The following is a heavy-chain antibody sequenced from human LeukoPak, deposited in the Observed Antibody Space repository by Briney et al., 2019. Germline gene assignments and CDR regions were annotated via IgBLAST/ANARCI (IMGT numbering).Heavy chain of an antibody. CDR3: AKDWELGS. V-gene: IGHV4-59*01. CDR2: TYSSGST. D-gene: IGHD1-26*01. CDR1: GASLNSYY. J-gene: IGHJ5*02. Sequence: SETLSLTCSVSGASLNSYYRNWIRQPPGKGLEWIGNTYSSGSTNYNPSLKSRVTISLDTSKNQFSLKMSSVTAADTAVYYCAKDWELGSWGQGTLVTVSS.